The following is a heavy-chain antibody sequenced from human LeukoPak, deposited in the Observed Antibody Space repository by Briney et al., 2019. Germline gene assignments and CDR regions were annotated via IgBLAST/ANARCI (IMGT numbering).Heavy chain of an antibody. CDR3: AKSRDGYYAYFEY. Sequence: GGSLRLSCAASGFSFSSSAMSWVRQAPGKGLEWVSTISGSGGKTYYGDSVKGRFTISRDNSKNTMYLQMNSLRAEDTAIYYCAKSRDGYYAYFEYWGQGALVTVSS. CDR2: ISGSGGKT. V-gene: IGHV3-23*01. CDR1: GFSFSSSA. J-gene: IGHJ4*02. D-gene: IGHD5-24*01.